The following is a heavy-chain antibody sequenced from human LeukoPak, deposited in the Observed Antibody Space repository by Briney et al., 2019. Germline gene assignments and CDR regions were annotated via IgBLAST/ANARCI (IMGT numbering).Heavy chain of an antibody. V-gene: IGHV1-46*01. CDR2: INPSGGST. J-gene: IGHJ3*02. CDR3: ATSPPVVPAAITAFDI. CDR1: GYTFTSYY. D-gene: IGHD2-2*01. Sequence: ASVKVSCKASGYTFTSYYMHWVRQAPGQGLEWMGIINPSGGSTSYAQKFQGRVTMTRDTSTSTVYMELSSLRSEDAAVYYCATSPPVVPAAITAFDIWGQGTMVTVSS.